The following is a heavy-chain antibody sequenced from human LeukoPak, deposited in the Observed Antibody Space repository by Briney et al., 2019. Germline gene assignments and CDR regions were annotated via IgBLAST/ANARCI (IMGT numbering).Heavy chain of an antibody. CDR2: IYYSGST. CDR1: GGSISSSSNY. Sequence: SETLSLTCTVSGGSISSSSNYWGWIRQPPGKGLEWIGYIYYSGSTNYNPSLKSRVTISVDTSKNQFSLKLSSVTAADTAVYYCAGTLEMATITVDYWGQGTLVTVSS. CDR3: AGTLEMATITVDY. J-gene: IGHJ4*02. V-gene: IGHV4-61*05. D-gene: IGHD5-24*01.